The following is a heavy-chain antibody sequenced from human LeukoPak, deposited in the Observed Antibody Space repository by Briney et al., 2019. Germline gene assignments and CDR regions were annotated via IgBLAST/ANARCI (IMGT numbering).Heavy chain of an antibody. Sequence: SETLSLTCAVYGGSFSGYHWSWIRQPPGKGLEWIGEISHSGRTNYNPSLRSRVTISVDTSKNQFSLKLSSVTAADTAVYYCARGRYCTGTNCYRVDFDYWGQGTLVTVSS. V-gene: IGHV4-34*01. J-gene: IGHJ4*02. CDR1: GGSFSGYH. CDR2: ISHSGRT. D-gene: IGHD2-8*02. CDR3: ARGRYCTGTNCYRVDFDY.